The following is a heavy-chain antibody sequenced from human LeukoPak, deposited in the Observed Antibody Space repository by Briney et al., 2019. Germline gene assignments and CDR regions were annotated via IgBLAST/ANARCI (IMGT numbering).Heavy chain of an antibody. D-gene: IGHD2-2*01. Sequence: GGSLRLSCAASGFTFSSYGMHWVRQTPGKGLEWVANINQGASEKYYVDSVKGRFTISRDNAKNSLYLQMNSLRAEDTAVYYCARHCSSTNCRAYWGQGTLVTVSS. CDR1: GFTFSSYG. J-gene: IGHJ4*02. CDR3: ARHCSSTNCRAY. CDR2: INQGASEK. V-gene: IGHV3-7*01.